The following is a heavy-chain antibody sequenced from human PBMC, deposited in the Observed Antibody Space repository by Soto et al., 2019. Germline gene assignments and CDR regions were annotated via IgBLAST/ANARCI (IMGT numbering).Heavy chain of an antibody. D-gene: IGHD4-17*01. CDR2: IYSGGST. Sequence: GGSLRLSCAASGFTVSSTYMHWVRQAPGKGLEWVSLIYSGGSTYYADSVKGRFTISRDNSKNTLHLQMNSLRAEDTAVYYCARGFPTVVTVDYWGQGTLVTVSS. V-gene: IGHV3-66*01. J-gene: IGHJ4*02. CDR1: GFTVSSTY. CDR3: ARGFPTVVTVDY.